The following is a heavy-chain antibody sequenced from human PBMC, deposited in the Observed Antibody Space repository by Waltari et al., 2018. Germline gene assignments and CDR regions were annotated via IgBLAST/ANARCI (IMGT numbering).Heavy chain of an antibody. Sequence: QVQLQESGPGLVKPSQTLSLTCTVSGCSIRRSSYYWSWIRKPAGKGLEWIGYIDTSGSTNYNPSLKSRVTISVDTSKNQFSLKLSSVTAADTAVYYCARDGSGWYGNFDYWGQGTLVTVSS. D-gene: IGHD6-19*01. CDR1: GCSIRRSSYY. J-gene: IGHJ4*02. V-gene: IGHV4-61*09. CDR2: IDTSGST. CDR3: ARDGSGWYGNFDY.